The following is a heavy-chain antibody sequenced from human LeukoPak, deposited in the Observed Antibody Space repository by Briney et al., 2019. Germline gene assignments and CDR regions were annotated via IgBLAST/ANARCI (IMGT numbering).Heavy chain of an antibody. Sequence: GGSLRLSCAASGFTFSSYGMSWVRQAPGKGLEWVSAISTTGGSTYYADSVKGRFTISRDNSKNTLYLQMNSLRAEDTAVYYCARAGRDSSGWYLDYWGQGTLVTVSS. CDR1: GFTFSSYG. J-gene: IGHJ4*02. CDR3: ARAGRDSSGWYLDY. V-gene: IGHV3-23*01. CDR2: ISTTGGST. D-gene: IGHD6-19*01.